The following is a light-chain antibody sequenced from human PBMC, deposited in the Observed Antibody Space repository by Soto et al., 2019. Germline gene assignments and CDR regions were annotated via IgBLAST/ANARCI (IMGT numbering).Light chain of an antibody. V-gene: IGKV3-20*01. Sequence: EIVLTQSPGTLSLSPGERATLSCRASQSVSSSHLAWYQQKPGQAPRLLIYGASFRATGIPDRFSGSGSGTDFPLTISRGEPKILAGYYGQQYGSQPFPLGQG. J-gene: IGKJ5*01. CDR3: QQYGSQPFP. CDR1: QSVSSSH. CDR2: GAS.